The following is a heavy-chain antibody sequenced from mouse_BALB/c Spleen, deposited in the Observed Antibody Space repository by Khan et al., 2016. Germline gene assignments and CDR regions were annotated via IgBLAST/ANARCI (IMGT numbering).Heavy chain of an antibody. Sequence: QIQLVQSGPELKKPGETVKISCKASGYTFTDYSMHWVKQAPGKGLKWMGWINTETGEPTYADDFKGRFAFSLETSASTAYLEINNLKKANPTTCWCARAAVVARNCYSIDDWGQGTTVTVSS. V-gene: IGHV9-2-1*01. CDR1: GYTFTDYS. CDR2: INTETGEP. J-gene: IGHJ4*01. CDR3: ARAAVVARNCYSIDD. D-gene: IGHD1-1*02.